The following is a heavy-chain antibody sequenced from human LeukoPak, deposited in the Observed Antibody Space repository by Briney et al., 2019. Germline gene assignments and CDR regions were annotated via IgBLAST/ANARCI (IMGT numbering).Heavy chain of an antibody. Sequence: GGSLRLSCAASGFTFSDYYMSWIRQAPGKGLEWVASINHNGNVNYYVDSVKGRFTISRDNAKNSLYLQMSNLRAEDTAVYFCARGGGLDVWGQGATVTVSS. CDR3: ARGGGLDV. V-gene: IGHV3-7*03. D-gene: IGHD3-16*01. J-gene: IGHJ6*02. CDR1: GFTFSDYY. CDR2: INHNGNVN.